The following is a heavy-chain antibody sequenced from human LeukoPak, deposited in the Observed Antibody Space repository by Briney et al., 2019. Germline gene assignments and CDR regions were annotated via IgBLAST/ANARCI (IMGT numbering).Heavy chain of an antibody. CDR1: GYTFTGYY. J-gene: IGHJ5*02. CDR3: ARDYCSSTSCWGWFDP. CDR2: INPNSGGT. D-gene: IGHD2-2*01. V-gene: IGHV1-2*02. Sequence: GASVKVSCKASGYTFTGYYMHWVRQAPGQGLEWMGWINPNSGGTNYAQKFQGRVTMTRDTSISTAYMELSRLRSDDTAVYYYARDYCSSTSCWGWFDPWGQGTLVTVSS.